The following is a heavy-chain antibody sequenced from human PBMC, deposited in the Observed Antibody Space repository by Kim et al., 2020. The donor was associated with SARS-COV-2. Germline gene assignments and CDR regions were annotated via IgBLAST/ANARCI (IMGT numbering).Heavy chain of an antibody. Sequence: SETLSLTCAVYGGSFSGYYWNWIRQPPGKGLEWIGEINHSGSTNYNPSLKSRVTISVDTSKNKFSLKLSSVTAADTAVYYCARGKVGYCSSTSCPDYWGQGTLVTVSS. J-gene: IGHJ4*02. V-gene: IGHV4-34*01. D-gene: IGHD2-2*01. CDR1: GGSFSGYY. CDR2: INHSGST. CDR3: ARGKVGYCSSTSCPDY.